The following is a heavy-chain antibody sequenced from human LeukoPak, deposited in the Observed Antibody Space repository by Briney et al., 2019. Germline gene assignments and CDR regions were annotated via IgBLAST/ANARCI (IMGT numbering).Heavy chain of an antibody. CDR2: IKEDGSVI. J-gene: IGHJ4*02. V-gene: IGHV3-7*01. CDR1: GFGFSNYW. D-gene: IGHD3-10*01. CDR3: ATGRWFGEFAGSAFED. Sequence: GGSLRLSCLGSGFGFSNYWMTWLRQAPGEGLEWVANIKEDGSVIYYADSVKGRFTISKDNAKNSVYLQMNSLRVEDTALYYCATGRWFGEFAGSAFEDWGQGTLVTVSS.